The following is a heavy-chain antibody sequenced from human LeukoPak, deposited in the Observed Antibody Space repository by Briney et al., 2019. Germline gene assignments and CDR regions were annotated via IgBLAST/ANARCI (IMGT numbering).Heavy chain of an antibody. CDR1: GFTFSSLW. Sequence: GGSLRLSCEASGFTFSSLWMTWVRQAPGKGQEWVANINPDGSEKYYVDSVKGRFTISRDNAQNSLYLQMNSLRAEDTAIYFCARGGSGTSWYWYYWGQGTLVTVSS. D-gene: IGHD6-13*01. CDR2: INPDGSEK. V-gene: IGHV3-7*01. CDR3: ARGGSGTSWYWYY. J-gene: IGHJ4*02.